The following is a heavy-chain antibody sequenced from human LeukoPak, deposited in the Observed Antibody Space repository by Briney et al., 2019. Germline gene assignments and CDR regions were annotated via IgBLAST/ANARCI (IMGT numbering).Heavy chain of an antibody. J-gene: IGHJ5*02. CDR2: ISGSGGST. D-gene: IGHD6-13*01. Sequence: GGSLRLSCAASGFTFSSYAMSWVRQAPGKGLEWVSAISGSGGSTYYADSVKGRITISRDNSKNTLYLQMNSLRAEDTAVYYCAKVARYSSSWYWFDPWGQGTLVSVSS. CDR1: GFTFSSYA. V-gene: IGHV3-23*01. CDR3: AKVARYSSSWYWFDP.